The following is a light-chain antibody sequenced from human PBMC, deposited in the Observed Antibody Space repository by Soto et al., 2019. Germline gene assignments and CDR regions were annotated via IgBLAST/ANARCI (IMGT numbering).Light chain of an antibody. V-gene: IGKV3-20*01. CDR1: QSVSSSY. CDR3: QQYGSSPPRT. CDR2: GAS. Sequence: EIVLTQSPGTLSLSPGEIATLSCRASQSVSSSYLAWYQQKPGQAPRLRIYGASSRATGIPDRFSGSGSGTDFTLTINRLEPEDFAVYYCQQYGSSPPRTFGQGTKVEIK. J-gene: IGKJ1*01.